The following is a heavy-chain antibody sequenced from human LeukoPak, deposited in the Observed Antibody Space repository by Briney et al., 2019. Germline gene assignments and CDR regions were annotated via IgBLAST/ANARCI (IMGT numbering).Heavy chain of an antibody. CDR2: IYTSGST. CDR1: GGSISSGSYY. V-gene: IGHV4-61*02. CDR3: ARDDYGDYNY. Sequence: SQTLSLTCTVSGGSISSGSYYWSWIRQPAGKGLEWTGRIYTSGSTNYNPSLKSRVTMSVDTSKNQFSLKLSSVTAAGTAVYYCARDDYGDYNYWGQGTLVTVSS. D-gene: IGHD4-17*01. J-gene: IGHJ4*02.